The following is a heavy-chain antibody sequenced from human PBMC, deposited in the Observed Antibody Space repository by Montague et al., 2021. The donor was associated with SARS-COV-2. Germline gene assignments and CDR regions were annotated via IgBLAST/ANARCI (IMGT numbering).Heavy chain of an antibody. V-gene: IGHV4-61*02. CDR3: ARVGVGTMVRGVIPAYYYYGMDV. J-gene: IGHJ6*02. Sequence: TLSLTCTVSGGSISSGSYYWSWIRQPAGKGLEWIGRIYTSGSTSYNPSLKSRVTISVDTSKNQFSLKLSSVTAADTAVYYRARVGVGTMVRGVIPAYYYYGMDVWGQGTTVTVSS. CDR1: GGSISSGSYY. CDR2: IYTSGST. D-gene: IGHD3-10*01.